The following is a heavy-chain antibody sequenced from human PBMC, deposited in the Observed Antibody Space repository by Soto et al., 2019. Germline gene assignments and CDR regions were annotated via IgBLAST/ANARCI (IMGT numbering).Heavy chain of an antibody. V-gene: IGHV3-23*01. CDR1: GFTFSSYA. CDR3: AKSASTSYCSSWFDAFDI. J-gene: IGHJ3*02. CDR2: IGGSGGST. D-gene: IGHD6-13*01. Sequence: EVQLLESGGGLVQPGGSLRLSCAASGFTFSSYAMSWVRQAPGKGLGWFSAIGGSGGSTYYADSVKGRFTISRDNSKNTLYMQMTSLRAEDTAVYYCAKSASTSYCSSWFDAFDIWGQGTMVTVSS.